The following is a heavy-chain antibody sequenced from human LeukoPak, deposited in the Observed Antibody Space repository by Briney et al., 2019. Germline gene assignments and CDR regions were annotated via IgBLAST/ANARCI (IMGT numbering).Heavy chain of an antibody. CDR3: PRFYISAFDY. D-gene: IGHD2/OR15-2a*01. V-gene: IGHV1-46*01. Sequence: GSVKVSSKTSGYTSSNFYIDWVRQTPGQGLEWMGVINTSGGSTSYAQTFQGRVTMTRDTSTTTVYMDLSSRISETTPAYYGPRFYISAFDYWGHGTLVTVSP. CDR2: INTSGGST. J-gene: IGHJ4*01. CDR1: GYTSSNFY.